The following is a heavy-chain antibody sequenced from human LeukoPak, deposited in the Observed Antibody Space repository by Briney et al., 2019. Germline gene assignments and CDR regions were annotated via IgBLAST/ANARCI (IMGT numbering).Heavy chain of an antibody. J-gene: IGHJ4*02. D-gene: IGHD2-15*01. CDR1: GFTFSTYT. Sequence: GGSLRLSCAASGFTFSTYTMNWVRQAPGKGLEWVSSISSSSSYIYYADSVKGRFTISRDNAKNSLYLQMNSLRAEDTAVYYCAKMPGESRIVVVVAASFDYWGQGTLVTVSS. CDR2: ISSSSSYI. V-gene: IGHV3-21*04. CDR3: AKMPGESRIVVVVAASFDY.